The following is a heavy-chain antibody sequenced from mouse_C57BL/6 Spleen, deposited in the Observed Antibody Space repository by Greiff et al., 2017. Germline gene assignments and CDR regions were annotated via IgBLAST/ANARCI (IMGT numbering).Heavy chain of an antibody. Sequence: EVQLVESGEGLVKPGGSLKLSCAASGFSFSSYAMSWVRQTPEKRLEWVSYISSGGDYIYYADTVKGRFTSARDNGRNTLYLKMRRLKSEDTDMYYSTRRDYSNHYAMDYWGQGTSVTVSS. D-gene: IGHD2-5*01. CDR2: ISSGGDYI. CDR1: GFSFSSYA. CDR3: TRRDYSNHYAMDY. J-gene: IGHJ4*01. V-gene: IGHV5-9-1*02.